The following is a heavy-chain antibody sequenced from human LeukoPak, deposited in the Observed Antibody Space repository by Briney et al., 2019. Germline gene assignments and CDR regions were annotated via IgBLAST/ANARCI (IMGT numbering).Heavy chain of an antibody. Sequence: PSETLSLTCAVSGYSISSGYYWGWIRQPPGKGLEWIGSIYQSGCTYNNPSLKSRVTISVDTSKNQFSLKLSSVTAADTAVYYCARVRPIVAPGGIFDYWGQGTLVTVSS. J-gene: IGHJ4*02. V-gene: IGHV4-38-2*01. CDR1: GYSISSGYY. CDR2: IYQSGCT. CDR3: ARVRPIVAPGGIFDY. D-gene: IGHD5-12*01.